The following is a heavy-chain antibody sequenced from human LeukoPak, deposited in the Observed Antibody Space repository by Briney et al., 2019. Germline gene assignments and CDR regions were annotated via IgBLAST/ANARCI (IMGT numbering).Heavy chain of an antibody. CDR3: ASRYCSSTSCYMYAFDI. CDR1: GGPISSGDYY. D-gene: IGHD2-2*02. J-gene: IGHJ3*02. Sequence: PSETLSLTCTVSGGPISSGDYYWSWIRQPPGKGLEWIGYIYYSGSTYYNPSLKSRVTISVDTSKNQFSLKLSSVTAADTAVYYCASRYCSSTSCYMYAFDIWGQGTMVTVSS. V-gene: IGHV4-30-4*01. CDR2: IYYSGST.